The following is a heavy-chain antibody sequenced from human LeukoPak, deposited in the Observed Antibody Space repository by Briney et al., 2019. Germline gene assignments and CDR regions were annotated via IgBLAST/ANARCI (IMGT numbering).Heavy chain of an antibody. J-gene: IGHJ4*02. CDR2: TRNKANSYTT. CDR1: GFTFSDHY. D-gene: IGHD4-17*01. Sequence: GGSLRLSCAASGFTFSDHYMDWVRQAPGKGLDWVGRTRNKANSYTTEYAASVKGRFTISRDDSKNLLYLQMTSLKSADTAVYYRASVTVTTDPFPYYFDYWGQGTLVTVSS. V-gene: IGHV3-72*01. CDR3: ASVTVTTDPFPYYFDY.